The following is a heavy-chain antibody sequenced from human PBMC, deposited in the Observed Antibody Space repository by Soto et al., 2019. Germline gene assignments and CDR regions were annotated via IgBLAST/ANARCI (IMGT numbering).Heavy chain of an antibody. CDR3: ARDQSPYGMDV. J-gene: IGHJ6*02. V-gene: IGHV3-33*08. CDR2: IWYDGSNK. CDR1: GLTFSSYG. Sequence: GGSLRLSCAASGLTFSSYGMHWVRQAPGKGLEWVAVIWYDGSNKYYADSVKGRFTISRDNSKNTLYLQMNSLRAEDTAVYYCARDQSPYGMDVWGQGTTVTVSS.